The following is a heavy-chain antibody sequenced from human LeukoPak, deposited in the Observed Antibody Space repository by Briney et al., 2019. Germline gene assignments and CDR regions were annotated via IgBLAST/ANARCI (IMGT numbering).Heavy chain of an antibody. J-gene: IGHJ3*02. V-gene: IGHV3-23*01. CDR1: GFTFSSYA. CDR2: ISGSGGST. D-gene: IGHD3-3*01. Sequence: GGSLRLSCAASGFTFSSYAMSWVRQAPGKGLEWVSAISGSGGSTYYADSVKGRFTISRDNSKNTLYLQMNSLRAEDTAVYYCARTYDFWSGYFKHAFDIWGQGTMVTVSS. CDR3: ARTYDFWSGYFKHAFDI.